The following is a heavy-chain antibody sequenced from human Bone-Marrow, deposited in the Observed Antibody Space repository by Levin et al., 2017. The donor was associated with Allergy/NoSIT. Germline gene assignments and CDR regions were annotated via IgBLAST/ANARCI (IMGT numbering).Heavy chain of an antibody. CDR3: ARGHSTSGFDY. J-gene: IGHJ4*02. Sequence: SSETLSLTCAVEGGSFIGYYWSWIRQPPGKGLEWIGGVHSSGSSDYNPSLESRVNIVLDTSKTQFSLKLNSVTAADTAVYYCARGHSTSGFDYWGQGALVTISS. V-gene: IGHV4-34*01. CDR2: VHSSGSS. CDR1: GGSFIGYY. D-gene: IGHD2/OR15-2a*01.